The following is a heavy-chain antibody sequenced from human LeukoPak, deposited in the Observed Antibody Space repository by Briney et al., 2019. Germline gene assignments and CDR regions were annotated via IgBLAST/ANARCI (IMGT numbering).Heavy chain of an antibody. CDR2: IYTSGST. CDR1: GGSISRYY. Sequence: PSETLSLTCTVSGGSISRYYWSWIRQPAGKGLEWIGRIYTSGSTNYNPSLKSRVTMSVDTSKNQFSLKLSSVTAADTAVYYCARGVGYCSGGSCLVYGMDVWGQGTTVTVSS. CDR3: ARGVGYCSGGSCLVYGMDV. J-gene: IGHJ6*02. D-gene: IGHD2-15*01. V-gene: IGHV4-4*07.